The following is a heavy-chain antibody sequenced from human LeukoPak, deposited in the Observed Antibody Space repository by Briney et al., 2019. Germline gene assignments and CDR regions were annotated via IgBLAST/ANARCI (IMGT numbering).Heavy chain of an antibody. Sequence: ASVKVSCKASGGTFSSYAISWVRQAPGQGLEWMGGIIPIFGTANYAQKFQGRVTMTRDMSTSTVYMELSSLRSEDTAVYYCARVSNWGNYYGSGSYPDIWGQGTMVTVSS. CDR3: ARVSNWGNYYGSGSYPDI. V-gene: IGHV1-69*05. CDR2: IIPIFGTA. J-gene: IGHJ3*02. D-gene: IGHD3-10*01. CDR1: GGTFSSYA.